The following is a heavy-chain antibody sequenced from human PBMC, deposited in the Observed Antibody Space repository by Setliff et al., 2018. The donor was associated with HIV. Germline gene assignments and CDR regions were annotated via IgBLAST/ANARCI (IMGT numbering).Heavy chain of an antibody. Sequence: SETLSLTCTVFGGSISSYYWGWIRQPPGKGLEWIGSIYYSGTTYYNPSLKSRVTISVDTSKNQFSLKLSSVTAADTAVYYCAREPYCSGGSCYNNWFDPWGQGTLVTVSS. CDR2: IYYSGTT. J-gene: IGHJ5*02. CDR3: AREPYCSGGSCYNNWFDP. D-gene: IGHD2-15*01. CDR1: GGSISSYY. V-gene: IGHV4-39*07.